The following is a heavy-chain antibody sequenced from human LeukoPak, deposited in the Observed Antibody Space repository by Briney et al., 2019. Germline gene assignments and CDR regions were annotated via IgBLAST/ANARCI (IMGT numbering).Heavy chain of an antibody. J-gene: IGHJ3*02. D-gene: IGHD5-18*01. CDR1: GGSISNYY. Sequence: PSETLSLTCTVSGGSISNYYWSWIRQPPGKGLEWIGYIYYSGSTNYNPSLKSRVTTSVDTSKNQFSLKLSSVTAADTAVYYCARHRYSYGYLDAFDIWGQGTMVTVSS. CDR3: ARHRYSYGYLDAFDI. CDR2: IYYSGST. V-gene: IGHV4-59*08.